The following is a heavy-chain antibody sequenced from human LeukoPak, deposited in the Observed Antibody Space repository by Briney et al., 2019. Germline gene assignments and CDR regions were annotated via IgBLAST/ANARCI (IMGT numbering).Heavy chain of an antibody. J-gene: IGHJ4*02. D-gene: IGHD5-18*01. V-gene: IGHV1-46*01. CDR2: INPSGGST. CDR3: ARARSNVDTAMVTIAY. CDR1: GYTFTSYY. Sequence: ASVKVSCKASGYTFTSYYMHWVRQAPGQGLEWMGIINPSGGSTSYAQKFQGRVTMTRDTSTSTVYMELSSLRSEDTAVYYCARARSNVDTAMVTIAYWGQGTLVTASS.